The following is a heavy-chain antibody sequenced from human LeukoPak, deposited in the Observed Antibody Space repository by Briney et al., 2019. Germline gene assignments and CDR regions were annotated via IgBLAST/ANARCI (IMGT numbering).Heavy chain of an antibody. CDR3: AREGEKWAERPYYYYCMDV. J-gene: IGHJ6*03. CDR2: MYYSGST. CDR1: GGSISSSTYY. D-gene: IGHD1-26*01. Sequence: SETLSLTCTVSGGSISSSTYYWGWIRQPPGKGLEWIGSMYYSGSTYYNPSLKSRVTISVDTSKNQFSLKLSSVTAADTAVYYCAREGEKWAERPYYYYCMDVWGKGTTVTISS. V-gene: IGHV4-39*01.